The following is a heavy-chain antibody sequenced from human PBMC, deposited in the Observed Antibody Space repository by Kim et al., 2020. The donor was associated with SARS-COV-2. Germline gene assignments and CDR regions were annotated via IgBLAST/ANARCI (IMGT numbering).Heavy chain of an antibody. D-gene: IGHD3-3*01. CDR3: VKDHKFWIYNRTHFDY. V-gene: IGHV3-23*01. CDR2: ISNSGVIT. CDR1: GFTFSDYA. J-gene: IGHJ4*02. Sequence: GGSLRLSCAASGFTFSDYAMGWVRQAPGKGLEWVSIISNSGVITAYADSVKGRFTISRDKSKNTMFLQMNSLSAEDTAIYYCVKDHKFWIYNRTHFDYWGEG.